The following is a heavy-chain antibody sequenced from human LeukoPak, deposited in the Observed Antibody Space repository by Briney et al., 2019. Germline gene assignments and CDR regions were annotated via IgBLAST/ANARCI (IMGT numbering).Heavy chain of an antibody. CDR3: TRESGPPSFHIKY. D-gene: IGHD2-21*01. Sequence: GGSLRLSCAASGFTLSTFEMNWVRQAPGKGLEWVSCVSGSGSTKAYSDSVKGRFIISKDNAKNSLYLEMNHLRAEDTAVYYCTRESGPPSFHIKYWGQGILVTVSS. V-gene: IGHV3-48*03. CDR2: VSGSGSTK. CDR1: GFTLSTFE. J-gene: IGHJ4*02.